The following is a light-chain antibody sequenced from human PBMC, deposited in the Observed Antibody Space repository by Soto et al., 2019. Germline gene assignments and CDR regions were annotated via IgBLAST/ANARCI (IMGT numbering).Light chain of an antibody. CDR2: DAS. CDR1: QSISSW. J-gene: IGKJ2*01. CDR3: QQYNSYMYT. Sequence: DIQMTQSPSTLSASVGDRVTITCRASQSISSWLAWYQQKPGKAPKLLIYDASSVESGVPPRFSGSGSGTEFTLTISSLQPDDFATYYCQQYNSYMYTFGQGTKLEIK. V-gene: IGKV1-5*01.